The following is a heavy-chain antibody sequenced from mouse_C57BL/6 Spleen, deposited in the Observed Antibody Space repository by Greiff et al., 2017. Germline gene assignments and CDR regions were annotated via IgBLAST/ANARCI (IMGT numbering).Heavy chain of an antibody. CDR3: AANWDLDY. J-gene: IGHJ2*01. Sequence: QVQLQQSGPELVKPGASVKISCKASGYAFSSSWMNWVKQRPGKGLEWIGRIYPGAGDTNYNGKFKGKATLTADKSSSTAYMQLSSLTSEASAVYFYAANWDLDYGGQGTTLTVSS. V-gene: IGHV1-82*01. D-gene: IGHD4-1*01. CDR2: IYPGAGDT. CDR1: GYAFSSSW.